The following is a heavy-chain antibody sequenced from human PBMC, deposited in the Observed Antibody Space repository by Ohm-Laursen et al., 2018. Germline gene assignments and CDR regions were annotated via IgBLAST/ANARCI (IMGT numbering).Heavy chain of an antibody. CDR2: ISSSSSTI. D-gene: IGHD3-9*01. V-gene: IGHV3-48*01. CDR1: GFTFSRYW. J-gene: IGHJ4*02. Sequence: SLRLSCAASGFTFSRYWMTWVRQAPGKGLEWVSYISSSSSTIYYADSVKGRFTISRDNAKNSLYLQMNSLRAEDTAVYYCASSGAFDIWGQGTLVTVSS. CDR3: ASSGAFDI.